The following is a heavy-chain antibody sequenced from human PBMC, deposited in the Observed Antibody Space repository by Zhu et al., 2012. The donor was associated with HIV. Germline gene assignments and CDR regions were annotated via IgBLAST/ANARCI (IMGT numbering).Heavy chain of an antibody. CDR2: IYYSGST. J-gene: IGHJ6*02. CDR3: ARAAEGARWFGEPVNYYYGMDV. V-gene: IGHV4-59*11. CDR1: GGSISSHY. Sequence: QVQLQESGPGLVKPSETLSLTCTVSGGSISSHYWSWIRQPPGKGLEWIGYIYYSGSTNYNPSLKSRVTISVDTSKNQFSLKLSSVTAADTAVYYCARAAEGARWFGEPVNYYYGMDVWGQGP. D-gene: IGHD3-10*01.